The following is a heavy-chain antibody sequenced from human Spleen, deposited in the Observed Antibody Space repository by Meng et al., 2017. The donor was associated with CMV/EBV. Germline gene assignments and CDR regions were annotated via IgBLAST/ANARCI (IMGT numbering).Heavy chain of an antibody. D-gene: IGHD3-10*01. CDR2: INPSGGST. CDR1: TFTSYY. Sequence: TFTSYYMHWVRQAPGQGLEWMGIINPSGGSTSYAKKFQGRVTMTRDTSTSTVYMELSSLRSEDTAVYYCARDKGSRGLPKGNWFDPWGQGTLVTVSS. CDR3: ARDKGSRGLPKGNWFDP. J-gene: IGHJ5*02. V-gene: IGHV1-46*01.